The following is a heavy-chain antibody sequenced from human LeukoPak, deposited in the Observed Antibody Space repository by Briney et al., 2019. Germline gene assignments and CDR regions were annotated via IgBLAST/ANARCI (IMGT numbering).Heavy chain of an antibody. J-gene: IGHJ4*02. V-gene: IGHV4-31*03. Sequence: SQTLSLTCTVSGGSISSGCYCWSWIRQHPGKGLEWIGYIYYSGSTYYNPSLKSRVTISVDTSKNQFSLKLSSVTAADTAVYYCARDAMALHDWGQGTLVTVSS. D-gene: IGHD5-24*01. CDR1: GGSISSGCYC. CDR3: ARDAMALHD. CDR2: IYYSGST.